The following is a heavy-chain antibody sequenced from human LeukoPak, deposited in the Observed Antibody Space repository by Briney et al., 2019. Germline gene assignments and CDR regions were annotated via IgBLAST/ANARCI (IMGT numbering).Heavy chain of an antibody. V-gene: IGHV3-9*01. CDR2: ISGNSGII. CDR3: AKDTRPSIADLFDY. D-gene: IGHD6-6*01. J-gene: IGHJ4*02. CDR1: GFTFSNAW. Sequence: GGSLRLSCAASGFTFSNAWMSWVRQAPGKGLEWVSGISGNSGIIDYADSVKGRFTISRDNAKNSLYLQMNSLRAEDTALYYCAKDTRPSIADLFDYWGQGSLVTVSS.